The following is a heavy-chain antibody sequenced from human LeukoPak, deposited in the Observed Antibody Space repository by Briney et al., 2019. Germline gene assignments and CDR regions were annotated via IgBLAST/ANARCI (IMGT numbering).Heavy chain of an antibody. CDR2: ISSGANTM. CDR3: ARDRGGYTYSHDY. J-gene: IGHJ4*02. CDR1: GFTFSDYY. V-gene: IGHV3-11*01. Sequence: GGSLRLSCAASGFTFSDYYMSWIRQAPGKGLEWVSYISSGANTMYYADSVKGRFTISRDNAKNSLYLQMNSLRAEDTAVYYCARDRGGYTYSHDYWGQGTLVAVSS. D-gene: IGHD5-18*01.